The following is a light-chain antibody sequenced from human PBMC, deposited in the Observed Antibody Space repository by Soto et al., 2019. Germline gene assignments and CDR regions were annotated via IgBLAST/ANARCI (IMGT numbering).Light chain of an antibody. CDR2: AAS. CDR3: LHDYNYPWT. CDR1: QGIRND. V-gene: IGKV1-6*01. J-gene: IGKJ1*01. Sequence: AIQMTQSPSSLSASVGDRVSITCRASQGIRNDLGWYQLKAGKAPKLLIYAASSLQSGVPPRFSGSRSGTEFTLTISSLQPEDFATYYCLHDYNYPWTFGQGTTVEIK.